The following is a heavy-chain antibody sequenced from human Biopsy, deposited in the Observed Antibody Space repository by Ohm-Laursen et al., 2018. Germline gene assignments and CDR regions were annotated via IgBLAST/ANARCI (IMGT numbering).Heavy chain of an antibody. CDR3: ARVPLPGIGAAYQGRFLYGMDV. CDR1: GGSFNGYF. J-gene: IGHJ6*02. D-gene: IGHD6-13*01. Sequence: SDTLSLTCAVYGGSFNGYFWSWIRQPPGKGLEWIGDITHSGSTNYSPSLKSRVTISVDTAKKQFSLSLRSVTAADTAVYYCARVPLPGIGAAYQGRFLYGMDVWGQGTTVSVPS. V-gene: IGHV4-34*01. CDR2: ITHSGST.